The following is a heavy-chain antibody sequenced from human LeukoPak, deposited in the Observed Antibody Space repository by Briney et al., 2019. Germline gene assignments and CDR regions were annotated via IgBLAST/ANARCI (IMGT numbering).Heavy chain of an antibody. V-gene: IGHV1-8*03. Sequence: GASVKVSCKAFGYTFTSYDINWVRQATGQGLEWMGWMNPNSGNTGYAQKFQGRVTITRNTSISTAYMELSSLRSEDTAVYYCARVHNLRGKKYSSSRYYFDYWGQGTLVTVSS. J-gene: IGHJ4*02. CDR2: MNPNSGNT. D-gene: IGHD6-13*01. CDR1: GYTFTSYD. CDR3: ARVHNLRGKKYSSSRYYFDY.